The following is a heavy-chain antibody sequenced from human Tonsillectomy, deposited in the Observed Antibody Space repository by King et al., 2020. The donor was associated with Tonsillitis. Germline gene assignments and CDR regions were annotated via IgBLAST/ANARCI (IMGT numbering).Heavy chain of an antibody. J-gene: IGHJ4*02. CDR2: ISSSSSAI. CDR3: ARGWGCSGGSCYEDY. CDR1: GFTFSSYS. Sequence: VQLVESGGGLVQPGGSLRLSCAASGFTFSSYSMNWVRQAPGKGLEWVSYISSSSSAIYYADSVKGRFTISRDNAENSLYLQMNSLRDEDTAVYYCARGWGCSGGSCYEDYWGQGTLVTVSS. V-gene: IGHV3-48*02. D-gene: IGHD2-15*01.